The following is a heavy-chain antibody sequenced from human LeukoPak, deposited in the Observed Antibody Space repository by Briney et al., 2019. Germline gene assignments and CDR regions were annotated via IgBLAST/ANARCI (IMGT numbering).Heavy chain of an antibody. V-gene: IGHV1-2*02. CDR2: INPNSGGT. CDR3: ARGTRYSSSSSPYY. CDR1: GYTFTGYY. Sequence: GASVKVSCKASGYTFTGYYIHWVRQAPGQGLEWMGWINPNSGGTNYAQKFQGRVTMTRDTSISTAYMELSRLRSDDTAVYYCARGTRYSSSSSPYYWGQGTLVTVSS. D-gene: IGHD6-6*01. J-gene: IGHJ4*02.